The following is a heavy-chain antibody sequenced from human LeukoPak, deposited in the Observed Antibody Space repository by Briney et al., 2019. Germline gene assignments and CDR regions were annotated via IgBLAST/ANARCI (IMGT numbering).Heavy chain of an antibody. Sequence: SETLSLTCAVYGGSFSGYYWSWIRQPPGKGLEWIGEINHSGSTNYNPSFKSRVTISVDTSKNQFSLKLSSVTAADTAVYYCARGAATPYYYYYYMDVWGKGTTVTVSS. D-gene: IGHD2-15*01. J-gene: IGHJ6*03. V-gene: IGHV4-34*01. CDR2: INHSGST. CDR1: GGSFSGYY. CDR3: ARGAATPYYYYYYMDV.